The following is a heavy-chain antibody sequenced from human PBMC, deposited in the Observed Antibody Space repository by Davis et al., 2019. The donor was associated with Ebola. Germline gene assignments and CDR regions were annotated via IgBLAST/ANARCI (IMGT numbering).Heavy chain of an antibody. J-gene: IGHJ4*02. CDR2: IYPGDSDT. Sequence: GESLKISCQGSGYSFTNYWIGWVRQMPGKGLEWMGIIYPGDSDTRYSPSFLGQVIISADKSISTAYLQWSSLKASDTAMYYCARLDGPYSSSPWYFDYWGQGTLVTVSS. CDR3: ARLDGPYSSSPWYFDY. D-gene: IGHD6-6*01. CDR1: GYSFTNYW. V-gene: IGHV5-51*01.